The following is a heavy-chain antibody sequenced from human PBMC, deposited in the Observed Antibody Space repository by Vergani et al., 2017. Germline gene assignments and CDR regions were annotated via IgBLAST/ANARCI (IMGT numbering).Heavy chain of an antibody. V-gene: IGHV4-34*01. CDR1: GGSFSGYY. D-gene: IGHD2/OR15-2a*01. CDR3: ARPHYFRSWFDP. J-gene: IGHJ5*02. Sequence: QVQLQQWGAGLLTPSETLSLTCAVYGGSFSGYYWSWIRQPPGKGLEWIGEINHSGSTNYNPSLKSRRTISVDTAKNQFSLKLGSVTAADTAVYYCARPHYFRSWFDPWGQGTLVTVSS. CDR2: INHSGST.